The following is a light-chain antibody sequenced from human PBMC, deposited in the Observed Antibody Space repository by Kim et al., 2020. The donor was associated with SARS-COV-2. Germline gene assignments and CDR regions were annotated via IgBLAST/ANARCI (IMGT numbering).Light chain of an antibody. J-gene: IGKJ4*01. CDR2: AAS. CDR1: QGIRNE. CDR3: LQDYNNPLT. V-gene: IGKV1-6*01. Sequence: SSVGDIVTITCRASQGIRNELGWYQQKPGKAPTVLIYAASNLQSGVPSRFSGSGSGTDFTLTISSLQPEDSATYYCLQDYNNPLTFGGGTKVDIK.